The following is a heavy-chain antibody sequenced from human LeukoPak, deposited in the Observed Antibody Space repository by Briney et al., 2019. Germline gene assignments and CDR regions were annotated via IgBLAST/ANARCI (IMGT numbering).Heavy chain of an antibody. V-gene: IGHV3-21*06. CDR3: ARHRAVASPDY. J-gene: IGHJ4*02. CDR1: RFTFDIYS. CDR2: ISSGGHYI. D-gene: IGHD6-13*01. Sequence: GGSLRLSCEASRFTFDIYSMSWVRQAPGKGLEWVSSISSGGHYIYYADSMKGRFTISRDNAKNSVYLQINSLRPDDTAVYYCARHRAVASPDYWGQGTLVTVSS.